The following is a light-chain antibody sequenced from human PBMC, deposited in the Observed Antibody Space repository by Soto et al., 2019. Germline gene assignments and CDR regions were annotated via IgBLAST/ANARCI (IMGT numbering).Light chain of an antibody. CDR2: DVS. Sequence: QSVLTQPASVSRSPGQSITIACAGTSSDIGRYNMVSWYQQHPGKVPKLLIYDVSIRPSGVSDRFSGSRSGNTASLTISGLQPEDEADYYCTAYTSKNTHVVGSGTKVTVL. V-gene: IGLV2-14*02. CDR3: TAYTSKNTHV. J-gene: IGLJ1*01. CDR1: SSDIGRYNM.